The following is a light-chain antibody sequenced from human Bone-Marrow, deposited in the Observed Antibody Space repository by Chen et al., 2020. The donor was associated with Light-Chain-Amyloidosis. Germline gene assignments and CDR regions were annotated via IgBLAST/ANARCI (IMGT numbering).Light chain of an antibody. Sequence: EIVLTQSPGTLSLSPGEGANLSCMASQTISSNYLTWYQQKFGQAPRLLIYGSSSRATGIPDRFTGSGSGTDLTLTINRLEHEDFAMYYCQQYGTSPLTFGGGTKVEIK. J-gene: IGKJ4*01. CDR2: GSS. CDR1: QTISSNY. CDR3: QQYGTSPLT. V-gene: IGKV3-20*01.